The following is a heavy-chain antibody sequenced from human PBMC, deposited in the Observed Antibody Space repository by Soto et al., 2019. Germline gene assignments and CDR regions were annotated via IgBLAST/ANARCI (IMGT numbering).Heavy chain of an antibody. CDR2: ITGSGGGT. D-gene: IGHD6-13*01. CDR3: AKRPLTAAGFDY. Sequence: EVQLLESGGGLVQPGGSLRLSCAASGFTFSNYAMTWVRQAPGKGLEWVSVITGSGGGTYFVDSVQGRFTISRDNSKNPVYLQMNSLRAEDTSVDYFAKRPLTAAGFDYWGQGTLVTVSS. CDR1: GFTFSNYA. J-gene: IGHJ4*02. V-gene: IGHV3-23*01.